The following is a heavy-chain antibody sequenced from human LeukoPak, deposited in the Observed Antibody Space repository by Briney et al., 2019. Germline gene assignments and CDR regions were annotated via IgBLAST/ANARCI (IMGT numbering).Heavy chain of an antibody. CDR2: INHSGST. Sequence: SETLSLTCAVYGGSFSGYYWSWIRQPPGKGLEWIGEINHSGSTNYNPSLKSRVTISVDTSKNQFPLKLSSVTAADTAVYYCARGRVWGLVRGVKYDYWGQGTLVTVSS. CDR3: ARGRVWGLVRGVKYDY. CDR1: GGSFSGYY. V-gene: IGHV4-34*01. J-gene: IGHJ4*02. D-gene: IGHD3-10*01.